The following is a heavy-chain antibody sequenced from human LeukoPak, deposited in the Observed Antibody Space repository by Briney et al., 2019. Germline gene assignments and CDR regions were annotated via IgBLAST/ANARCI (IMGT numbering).Heavy chain of an antibody. CDR2: ITNSSSTT. Sequence: GGSLRLFFAASGFTFSNYAMTWVRQAPGKGLEWVEIITNSSSTTYYADSVKGRFTISRDNSETTLRLQMDSLRADDTATYYCAKGVPLSGRTTHFDYWGQGTLVIVSS. V-gene: IGHV3-23*05. J-gene: IGHJ4*02. D-gene: IGHD3-3*01. CDR3: AKGVPLSGRTTHFDY. CDR1: GFTFSNYA.